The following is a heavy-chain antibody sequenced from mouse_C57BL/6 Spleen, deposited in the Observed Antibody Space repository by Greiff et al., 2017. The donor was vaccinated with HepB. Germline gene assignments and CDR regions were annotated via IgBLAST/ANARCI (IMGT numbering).Heavy chain of an antibody. CDR1: GYTFTSYW. J-gene: IGHJ2*01. CDR3: ARSERYFDY. V-gene: IGHV1-52*01. Sequence: VQLQQSGAELVRPGSSVKLSCKASGYTFTSYWMHWVKQRPIQGLDWIGNIDPSDRETHYNQKFKDKATLTVDKSSSTAYMQLSSLTSEDSAVYDCARSERYFDYWGQGTTLTVSS. CDR2: IDPSDRET.